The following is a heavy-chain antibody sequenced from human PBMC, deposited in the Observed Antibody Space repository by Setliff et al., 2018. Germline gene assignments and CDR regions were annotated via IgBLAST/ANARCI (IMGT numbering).Heavy chain of an antibody. CDR1: DGSLSTYY. CDR2: VYYSGTA. Sequence: PSETLSLTCTVSDGSLSTYYWSWIRQPPGKGLEFIGYVYYSGTANYSPSHRSRLTISVDTSKNQFSLKLRSVTAADTAVYYCARGGTFRYFDSWGQGTLVTVAS. D-gene: IGHD5-12*01. CDR3: ARGGTFRYFDS. J-gene: IGHJ4*02. V-gene: IGHV4-59*01.